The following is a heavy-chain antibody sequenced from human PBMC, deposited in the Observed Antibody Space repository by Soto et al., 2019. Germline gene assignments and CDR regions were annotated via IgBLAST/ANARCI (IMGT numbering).Heavy chain of an antibody. CDR2: ISWNSGSI. CDR1: GFTFDDYA. J-gene: IGHJ4*02. CDR3: AKDPQTGDGPNGLDY. D-gene: IGHD1-1*01. Sequence: GGSLRLSCAASGFTFDDYAMHWVRQAPGKGLEWVSGISWNSGSIGYADSVKGRFTISRDNAKNSLYLQMNSLRAEDTALYYCAKDPQTGDGPNGLDYWGQGTLVTVSS. V-gene: IGHV3-9*01.